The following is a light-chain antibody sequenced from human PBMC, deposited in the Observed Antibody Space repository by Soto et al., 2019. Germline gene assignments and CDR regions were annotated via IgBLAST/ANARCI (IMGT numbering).Light chain of an antibody. Sequence: QAVVTQPPSVSGAPGQRVTISCTGTSSNIGADYGVHWYQQYPGTAPKLLIYDNSHRPSGVPDRFSGSKSGTSASLAITGLQAEDEADYYCQSFDSRLSGWVFGGGTKLTVL. CDR1: SSNIGADYG. J-gene: IGLJ3*02. V-gene: IGLV1-40*01. CDR2: DNS. CDR3: QSFDSRLSGWV.